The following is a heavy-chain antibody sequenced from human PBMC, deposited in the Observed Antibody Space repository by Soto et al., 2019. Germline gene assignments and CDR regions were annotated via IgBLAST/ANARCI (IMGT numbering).Heavy chain of an antibody. J-gene: IGHJ4*02. V-gene: IGHV4-30-4*02. D-gene: IGHD5-12*01. CDR3: ARGGNRYSNTASGVGGFDF. CDR2: IYYSGST. CDR1: GGSISSGDYC. Sequence: SETLSLTCTVSGGSISSGDYCWSWIRQPPGKGLEWIGYIYYSGSTYYNPSLKRRVTISLDTAKNQFSLNVNSLNTADTAVYFCARGGNRYSNTASGVGGFDFWGQGTLAT.